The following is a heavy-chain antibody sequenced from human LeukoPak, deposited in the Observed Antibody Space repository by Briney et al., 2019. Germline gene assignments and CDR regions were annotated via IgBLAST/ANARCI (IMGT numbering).Heavy chain of an antibody. J-gene: IGHJ4*02. D-gene: IGHD2-2*01. Sequence: ASVKVSCKASGSTFTSYGISWVRQAPGQGLEWMGWISACNGNTNYAQKLQGRVTMTTDTSTSTAYMELRSLRSDDTAVYYCARYVPAATLFDYWGQGTLVTVSS. V-gene: IGHV1-18*01. CDR1: GSTFTSYG. CDR3: ARYVPAATLFDY. CDR2: ISACNGNT.